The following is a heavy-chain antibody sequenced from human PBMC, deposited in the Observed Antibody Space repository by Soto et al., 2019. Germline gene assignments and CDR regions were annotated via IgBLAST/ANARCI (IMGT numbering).Heavy chain of an antibody. Sequence: ESGGGVVQPGRSLTLSCAGSGFSFESYSMHWVRQSPGKGLEWVATVSFDSKNKYYIDSVEGRFTLSRDNAKNLLYLQMNSLRHEDTAVYYCAKESVETTYSFYGMDIWGPGTTVTVSS. CDR1: GFSFESYS. D-gene: IGHD4-4*01. CDR2: VSFDSKNK. CDR3: AKESVETTYSFYGMDI. V-gene: IGHV3-30*18. J-gene: IGHJ6*02.